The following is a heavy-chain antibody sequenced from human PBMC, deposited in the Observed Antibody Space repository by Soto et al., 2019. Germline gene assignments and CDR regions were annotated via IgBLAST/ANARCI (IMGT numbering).Heavy chain of an antibody. CDR2: IYYSGST. CDR1: GGSIRSYY. D-gene: IGHD1-26*01. Sequence: QVQLQESGPGLVKPSETLSLTCTVSGGSIRSYYWSWIRQPPGKGMEWIGSIYYSGSTNDKPSLMSRVTFSEDTSKNQFSLKLNAVTAADTAVYYCARQGGWFDPWGQGTLVTVSS. J-gene: IGHJ5*02. V-gene: IGHV4-59*08. CDR3: ARQGGWFDP.